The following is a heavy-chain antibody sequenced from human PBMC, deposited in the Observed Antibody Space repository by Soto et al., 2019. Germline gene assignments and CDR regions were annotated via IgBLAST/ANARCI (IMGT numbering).Heavy chain of an antibody. J-gene: IGHJ6*02. D-gene: IGHD1-1*01. Sequence: QVQLVQSGAEVKKPGSSVKISCKASGGTFRTNAFGWVRQAPGQGLEWMGGIIPIFPTPDYAQKFQSRVTITADESTTTTYMELSSLRSEDTAIYYCARDKDRLQLGGNYYYIMDVWGQGTTVTVSS. CDR2: IIPIFPTP. V-gene: IGHV1-69*12. CDR1: GGTFRTNA. CDR3: ARDKDRLQLGGNYYYIMDV.